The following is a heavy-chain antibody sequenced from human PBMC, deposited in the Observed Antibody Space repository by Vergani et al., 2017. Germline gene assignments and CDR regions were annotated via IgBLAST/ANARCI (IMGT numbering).Heavy chain of an antibody. Sequence: QVQLVQSGAAVKKPGASVKVSCKASCYTFSTYGISWVRQAPGQGLEWMGWIIAYNGNTNYPEKFQGRPTMTTDTSTRTAYMELRSLRSDATAVDYCARDHIENDTYGRSGDWGPGTLVTVSS. D-gene: IGHD3-22*01. V-gene: IGHV1-18*01. CDR2: IIAYNGNT. J-gene: IGHJ1*01. CDR1: CYTFSTYG. CDR3: ARDHIENDTYGRSGD.